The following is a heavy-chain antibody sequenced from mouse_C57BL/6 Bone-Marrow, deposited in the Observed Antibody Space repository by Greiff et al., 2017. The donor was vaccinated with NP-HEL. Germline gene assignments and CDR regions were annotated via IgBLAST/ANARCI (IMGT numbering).Heavy chain of an antibody. J-gene: IGHJ3*01. CDR3: TRFTTVVPY. V-gene: IGHV14-4*01. CDR2: IDPENGDT. CDR1: GFNIKDDY. Sequence: EVKLQESGAELVRPGASVKLSCTASGFNIKDDYMHWVKQRPEQGLEWIGWIDPENGDTEYASKFQGKATITADTSSNTAYLQLSSLTSEDTAVYYCTRFTTVVPYWGQGTLVTVSA. D-gene: IGHD1-1*01.